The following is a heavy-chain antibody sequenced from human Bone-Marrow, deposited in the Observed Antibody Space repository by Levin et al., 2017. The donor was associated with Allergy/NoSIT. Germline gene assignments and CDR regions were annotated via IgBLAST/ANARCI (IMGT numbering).Heavy chain of an antibody. CDR1: GFTFSSYG. CDR2: IWYDGSNK. D-gene: IGHD3-16*02. CDR3: ARDLVVNDYIWGSYRSPLGY. Sequence: GESLKISCAASGFTFSSYGMHWVRQAPGKGLEWVAVIWYDGSNKYYADSVKGRFTISRDNSKNTLYLQMNSLRAEDTAVYYCARDLVVNDYIWGSYRSPLGYWGQGTLVTVSS. J-gene: IGHJ4*02. V-gene: IGHV3-33*01.